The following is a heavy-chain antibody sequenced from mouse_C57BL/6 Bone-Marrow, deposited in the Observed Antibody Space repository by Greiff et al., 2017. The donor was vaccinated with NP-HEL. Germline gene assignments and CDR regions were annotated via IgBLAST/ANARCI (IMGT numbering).Heavy chain of an antibody. CDR2: IDPENGDT. D-gene: IGHD2-4*01. CDR1: GFTITGDY. V-gene: IGHV14-4*01. Sequence: EVQLQQSGAELVRPGASVKLSCTASGFTITGDYMHWVKQRPEQGLEWIGWIDPENGDTEYASKFKGKATLTADTSSNTAYLQLSSLKSEDTAVYYCTTSAYYDYDGWYFDVWGTGTTVTVSS. J-gene: IGHJ1*03. CDR3: TTSAYYDYDGWYFDV.